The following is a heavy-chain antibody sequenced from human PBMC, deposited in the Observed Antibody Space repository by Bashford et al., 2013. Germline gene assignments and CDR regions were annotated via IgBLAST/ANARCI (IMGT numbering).Heavy chain of an antibody. D-gene: IGHD3-22*01. CDR2: IYYSGST. CDR3: ARDIPTWNDSSGYYRTDAFDI. CDR1: GGSISSGDYY. V-gene: IGHV4-30-4*01. J-gene: IGHJ3*02. Sequence: SETLSLTCTVSGGSISSGDYYWSWIRQPPGKGLEWIGYIYYSGSTYYNPSLKSRVTISVDTSKNQFSLKLSSVTAADTAVYYCARDIPTWNDSSGYYRTDAFDIWGQGTMVTVSS.